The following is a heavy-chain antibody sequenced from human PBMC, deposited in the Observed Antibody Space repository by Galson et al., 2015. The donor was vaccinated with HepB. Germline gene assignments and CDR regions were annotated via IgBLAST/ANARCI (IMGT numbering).Heavy chain of an antibody. CDR2: ISAYNGNT. CDR1: GYTFTSYG. CDR3: ARDQVAVAGTPYYFDY. J-gene: IGHJ4*02. V-gene: IGHV1-18*01. Sequence: SVKVSCKASGYTFTSYGISWVRQAPGQGLEWMGWISAYNGNTNYAQKLQGRVTMTTDTSTSTAHMELRSLRSDDTAVYYCARDQVAVAGTPYYFDYWGQGTLVTVSS. D-gene: IGHD6-19*01.